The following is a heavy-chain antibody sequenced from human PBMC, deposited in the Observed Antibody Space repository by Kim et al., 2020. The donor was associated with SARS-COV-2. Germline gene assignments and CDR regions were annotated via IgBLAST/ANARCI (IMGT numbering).Heavy chain of an antibody. Sequence: SETLSLTCTVSGGSISSGGYYWSWIRQHPGKGLEWIGYIYYSGSTYYNPSLKSRVTISVDTSKNQFSLKLSSVTAADTAVYYCARADKVPTKIYYYGSGSYYKPDAFDIWGQGTMVTVSS. D-gene: IGHD3-10*01. CDR1: GGSISSGGYY. J-gene: IGHJ3*02. V-gene: IGHV4-31*03. CDR3: ARADKVPTKIYYYGSGSYYKPDAFDI. CDR2: IYYSGST.